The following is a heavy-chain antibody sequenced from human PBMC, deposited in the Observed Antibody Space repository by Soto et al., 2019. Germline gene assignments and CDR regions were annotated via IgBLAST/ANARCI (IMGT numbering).Heavy chain of an antibody. CDR2: IIPILGIA. D-gene: IGHD1-26*01. J-gene: IGHJ3*02. CDR3: ARMGLSSYAFDI. Sequence: SVKVSCKASGGTFSSYTISWVRQAPGQGLEWMGRIIPILGIANYAQKFQGRVTITADKSTSTAYMELSSLRSEDTAVYYCARMGLSSYAFDIWGQGTMVTVSS. V-gene: IGHV1-69*02. CDR1: GGTFSSYT.